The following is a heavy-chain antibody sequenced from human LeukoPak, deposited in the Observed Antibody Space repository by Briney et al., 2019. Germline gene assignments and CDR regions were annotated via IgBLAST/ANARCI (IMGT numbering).Heavy chain of an antibody. J-gene: IGHJ4*02. D-gene: IGHD1-26*01. V-gene: IGHV3-48*04. CDR1: GFTFSSNS. CDR2: ISSTGGTI. CDR3: ARETQWEKAIFDY. Sequence: GGSLRLSCAASGFTFSSNSMNWVRQAPGKGLEWVSYISSTGGTIYYADSMKGRFTISRDNAKNSLYLQMNSLRVEDTAVYYCARETQWEKAIFDYWGQGTLVTVSS.